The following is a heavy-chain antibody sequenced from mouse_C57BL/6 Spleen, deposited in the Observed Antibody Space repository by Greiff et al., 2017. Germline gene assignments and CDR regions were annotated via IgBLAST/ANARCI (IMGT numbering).Heavy chain of an antibody. Sequence: VQRVEPGAELVKPGASVKISCKASGYAFSSYWMNWVKQRPGQGLEWIGQIYPGDGDTNYNGKFKGKATLTVDKAASTAYMQLSSLTSEDSAVYFCARGGSCYDDYWGQGTTLTVSS. D-gene: IGHD1-1*01. CDR2: IYPGDGDT. V-gene: IGHV1-80*01. CDR1: GYAFSSYW. CDR3: ARGGSCYDDY. J-gene: IGHJ2*01.